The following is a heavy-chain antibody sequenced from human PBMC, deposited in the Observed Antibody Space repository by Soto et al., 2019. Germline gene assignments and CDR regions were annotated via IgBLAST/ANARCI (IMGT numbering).Heavy chain of an antibody. CDR2: IYYSGST. J-gene: IGHJ6*02. Sequence: SETLSLTCTVSGGSISSSSYYWGWIRQPPGKGLEWIGSIYYSGSTYYNPSLKSRVTISVDTSKSQFSLKLSSVTAADTAVYYCASLGAAGIIKNYYYYYGMDVWGQGTTVTVSS. CDR1: GGSISSSSYY. CDR3: ASLGAAGIIKNYYYYYGMDV. D-gene: IGHD6-19*01. V-gene: IGHV4-39*01.